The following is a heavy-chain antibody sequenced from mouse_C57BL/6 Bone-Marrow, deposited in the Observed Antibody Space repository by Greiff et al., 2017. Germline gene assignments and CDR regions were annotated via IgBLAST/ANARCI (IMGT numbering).Heavy chain of an antibody. CDR3: AREAWFAY. V-gene: IGHV1-7*01. Sequence: QVQLKESGAELAKPGASVKLSCKASGYTFTSYWMHWVKQRPGQGLEWIGYIYPSSGYTKYNQKFKDKATLTADTSSSTAYMQLSSLTYDDSAVYYCAREAWFAYWGQGTLVTVSA. CDR1: GYTFTSYW. CDR2: IYPSSGYT. J-gene: IGHJ3*01.